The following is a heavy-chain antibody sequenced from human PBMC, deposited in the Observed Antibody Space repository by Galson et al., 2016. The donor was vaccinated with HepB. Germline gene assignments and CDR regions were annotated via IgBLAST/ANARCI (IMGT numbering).Heavy chain of an antibody. J-gene: IGHJ4*01. CDR1: GDSIEGGNFY. V-gene: IGHV4-31*03. CDR3: AREATGDGYFDF. CDR2: IYFTGAT. Sequence: TLSLTCTVSGDSIEGGNFYWSWIRQHPLMGLEWIASIYFTGATYYNPSLQSRLFIAIDTSKNLFSLNLRSMSDADTGVYFCAREATGDGYFDFWGHGTLVTVSS. D-gene: IGHD3-10*01.